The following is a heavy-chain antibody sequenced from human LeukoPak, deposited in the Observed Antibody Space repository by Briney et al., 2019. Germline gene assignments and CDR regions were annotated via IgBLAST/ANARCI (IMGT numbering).Heavy chain of an antibody. CDR1: GVSISSYY. CDR2: IYTSGST. Sequence: PSETLSLTCTVSGVSISSYYWSWIRQPAGKGLEWIGRIYTSGSTNYSPSLKSRGTMSVDTSKNQFSLKLSSVTAADTAVYYCASAYGDYGLGYWGQGTLVTVSS. V-gene: IGHV4-4*07. J-gene: IGHJ4*02. CDR3: ASAYGDYGLGY. D-gene: IGHD4-17*01.